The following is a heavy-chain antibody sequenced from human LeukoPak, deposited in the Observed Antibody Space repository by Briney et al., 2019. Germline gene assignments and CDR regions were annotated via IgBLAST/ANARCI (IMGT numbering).Heavy chain of an antibody. CDR1: GFTFSSYW. CDR3: ARDAGEYYFDY. V-gene: IGHV3-7*01. J-gene: IGHJ4*02. CDR2: IKQDGSEK. D-gene: IGHD3-10*01. Sequence: QPGGSLRLSCAASGFTFSSYWMSWVRQAPGKGREWVANIKQDGSEKNYVDSVKGRFTISRDNAKNSLYLQMNSLRAEDTAVYYCARDAGEYYFDYWGQGTLVTVSS.